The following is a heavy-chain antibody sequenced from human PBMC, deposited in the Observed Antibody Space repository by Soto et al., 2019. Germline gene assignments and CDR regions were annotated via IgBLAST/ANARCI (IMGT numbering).Heavy chain of an antibody. V-gene: IGHV4-39*01. CDR2: FYYSGST. J-gene: IGHJ5*02. D-gene: IGHD3-22*01. CDR3: ARPIEGGSSGYYH. Sequence: QLQLQESGPGLVKPSETLSLTCTVSGGSISSSNYYWAWIRQPPGKGLEWIGSFYYSGSTYYKPSLKSLVSISVDTSKNQFSLKLSSVTAADTAVYYCARPIEGGSSGYYHWGQGTLVTVSS. CDR1: GGSISSSNYY.